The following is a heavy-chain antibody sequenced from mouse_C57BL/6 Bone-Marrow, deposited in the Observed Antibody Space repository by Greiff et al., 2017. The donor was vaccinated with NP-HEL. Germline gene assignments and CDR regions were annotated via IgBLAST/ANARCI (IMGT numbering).Heavy chain of an antibody. CDR3: ARSYYGSSSYAMGY. Sequence: QVQLQQSGAELARPGASVKLSCKASGYTFTSYGISWVKQRTGQGLEWIGEIYPRSGNTYYNEKFKGKATLTADKSSSTAYMELRSLTSEDSAVYFCARSYYGSSSYAMGYWGQGTSVTVSS. CDR2: IYPRSGNT. V-gene: IGHV1-81*01. D-gene: IGHD1-1*01. CDR1: GYTFTSYG. J-gene: IGHJ4*01.